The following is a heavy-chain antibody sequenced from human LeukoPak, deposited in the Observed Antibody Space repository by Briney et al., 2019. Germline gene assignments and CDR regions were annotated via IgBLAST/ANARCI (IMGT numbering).Heavy chain of an antibody. CDR2: IRSKANSYAT. V-gene: IGHV3-72*01. J-gene: IGHJ4*02. CDR3: ARDRVASMVRGVSIDY. Sequence: GGSLRLSCAASGFTLSNAWMNWVRQAPSKGLEWVGRIRSKANSYATAYAASVKGRFTISRDNAKNSLYLQMNSLRAEDTAVYYCARDRVASMVRGVSIDYWGQGTLVTVSS. CDR1: GFTLSNAW. D-gene: IGHD3-10*01.